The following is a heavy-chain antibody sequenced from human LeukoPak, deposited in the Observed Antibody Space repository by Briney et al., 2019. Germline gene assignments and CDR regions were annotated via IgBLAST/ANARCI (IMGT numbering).Heavy chain of an antibody. CDR2: IYYSGST. D-gene: IGHD2-15*01. J-gene: IGHJ6*04. V-gene: IGHV4-30-4*01. Sequence: SETLSLTCTVSGGSISSGDYYWSWIRQPPGKGLEWIGYIYYSGSTYYNPSLKSRVTISVDTSKNQFSLKLSSVTAADTAVYYCARGFCSGGSCYSLHYYYGMDVWAKGPRSPSPQ. CDR3: ARGFCSGGSCYSLHYYYGMDV. CDR1: GGSISSGDYY.